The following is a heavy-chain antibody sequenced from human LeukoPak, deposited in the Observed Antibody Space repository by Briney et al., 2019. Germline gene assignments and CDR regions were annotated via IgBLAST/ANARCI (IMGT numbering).Heavy chain of an antibody. J-gene: IGHJ1*01. Sequence: PSETLSLRCNVSGHSVSSGYWSWIRQSPGNGMEWIGFIQDSGITNYNPSLKSRLIISVDTSKNLFSLTLRSVTAADTAVYYCAGRGHRYSRDWGQGILVTVSS. D-gene: IGHD2-15*01. CDR1: GHSVSSGY. CDR3: AGRGHRYSRD. CDR2: IQDSGIT. V-gene: IGHV4-4*09.